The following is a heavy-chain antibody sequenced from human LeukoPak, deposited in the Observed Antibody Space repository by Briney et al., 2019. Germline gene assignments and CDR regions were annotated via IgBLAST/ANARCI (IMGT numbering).Heavy chain of an antibody. D-gene: IGHD3-10*01. Sequence: TGGSLRLSCAASRFTFRNYAMHWVRQAPGKGLEWVSSISSSSSYIYYADSVKGRFTISRDDAKNSLSLQMNSLRAEDTAVYYCARSGIKMVRGVIIKSPYHMDVWGKGTTVTVSS. CDR2: ISSSSSYI. J-gene: IGHJ6*03. CDR1: RFTFRNYA. CDR3: ARSGIKMVRGVIIKSPYHMDV. V-gene: IGHV3-21*01.